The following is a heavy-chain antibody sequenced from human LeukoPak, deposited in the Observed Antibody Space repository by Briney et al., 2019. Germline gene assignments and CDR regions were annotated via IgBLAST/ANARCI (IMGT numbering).Heavy chain of an antibody. CDR2: ITGSGTGT. J-gene: IGHJ4*02. CDR3: VNGGGGF. V-gene: IGHV3-23*01. CDR1: RFTFSSYV. Sequence: PGGSLRLSCAASRFTFSSYVMSWVRQAPGKGLEWVSSITGSGTGTFYADSVRGRFTISRDNSKKTVYLQMNSLRVEDTAVYYCVNGGGGFWGQGTLVTVSS. D-gene: IGHD3-16*01.